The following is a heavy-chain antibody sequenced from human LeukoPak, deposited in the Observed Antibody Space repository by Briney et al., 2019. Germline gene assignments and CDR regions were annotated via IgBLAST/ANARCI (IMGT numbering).Heavy chain of an antibody. CDR3: ASGGYGDYVLNY. CDR1: GFTVSSIY. D-gene: IGHD4-17*01. V-gene: IGHV3-53*01. J-gene: IGHJ4*02. CDR2: IYSAGNT. Sequence: GGSLRLSCAASGFTVSSIYMSWVRQAPGKGLEWVSVIYSAGNTYYADSVKGRFTISRDYSKNMLYLQMNSLRADDTAVYYCASGGYGDYVLNYWGQGTLVTVSS.